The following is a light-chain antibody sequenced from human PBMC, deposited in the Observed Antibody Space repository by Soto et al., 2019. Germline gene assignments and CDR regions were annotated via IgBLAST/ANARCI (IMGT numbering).Light chain of an antibody. Sequence: DIVLTQSPATLSLPPGERATLSCRASQSVSSSYLAWYQQKPGQAPRLLIYDASTRATGIPARFSGSGSGTEFTLTISSLQSADFAVYYCQQYRGWPRTFGQGTKVDIK. CDR1: QSVSSSY. J-gene: IGKJ1*01. V-gene: IGKV3D-15*01. CDR2: DAS. CDR3: QQYRGWPRT.